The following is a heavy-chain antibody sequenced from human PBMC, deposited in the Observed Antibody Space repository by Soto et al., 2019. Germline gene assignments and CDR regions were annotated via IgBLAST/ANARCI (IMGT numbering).Heavy chain of an antibody. CDR3: TRGGGGGVPAY. D-gene: IGHD3-16*01. CDR1: GFTFSDYE. Sequence: EVLLVESGGGLVQPGGSLRLSCAASGFTFSDYEMKWVRQAPGKGLDWVSYISSSGTTIYYADSVKGRFTISRDNAKNSLYLQMNSLRAEDTAVYYCTRGGGGGVPAYWGQGTLVTVSS. J-gene: IGHJ4*02. CDR2: ISSSGTTI. V-gene: IGHV3-48*03.